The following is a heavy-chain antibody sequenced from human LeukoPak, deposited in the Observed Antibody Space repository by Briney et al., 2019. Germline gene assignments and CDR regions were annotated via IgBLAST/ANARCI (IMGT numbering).Heavy chain of an antibody. V-gene: IGHV1-58*02. J-gene: IGHJ3*02. D-gene: IGHD4-11*01. CDR3: AAPNSNSDAFDI. CDR2: IVVGSGNT. Sequence: SVKVSCKASGFTFTSSAMQWVRQARGQRLEWVGWIVVGSGNTNYAQKFQERVTITRDMSTSTAYMELSSLRSEDTAVYYCAAPNSNSDAFDIWGQGTMVTVSS. CDR1: GFTFTSSA.